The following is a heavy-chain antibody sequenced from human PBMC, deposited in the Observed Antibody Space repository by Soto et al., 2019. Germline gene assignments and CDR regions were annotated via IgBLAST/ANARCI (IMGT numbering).Heavy chain of an antibody. CDR3: ARAGYRHGGNWFDH. CDR1: GGSISSGGYY. CDR2: IYYSGST. Sequence: PSETLSLTCTVSGGSISSGGYYWSWIRQHPGKGLEWIGYIYYSGSTYYNPSLKSRVTISVDTSKNQFSLKLSSVTAADTAVYYCARAGYRHGGNWFDHWGQGTLVTVSS. D-gene: IGHD6-25*01. J-gene: IGHJ5*02. V-gene: IGHV4-31*03.